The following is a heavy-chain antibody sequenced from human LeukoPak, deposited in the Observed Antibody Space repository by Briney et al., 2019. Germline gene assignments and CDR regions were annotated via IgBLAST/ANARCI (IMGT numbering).Heavy chain of an antibody. CDR2: ISGSGGST. CDR3: ARAMYYYDSSGYLFDY. D-gene: IGHD3-22*01. Sequence: GGSLILSCAASGFTFSSYAMSWVRQAPGKGLEWVSAISGSGGSTYYADSVKGRFTISRDNAKNSLYLQMNSLRAEDTALYYCARAMYYYDSSGYLFDYWGQGTLVTVSS. V-gene: IGHV3-23*01. J-gene: IGHJ4*02. CDR1: GFTFSSYA.